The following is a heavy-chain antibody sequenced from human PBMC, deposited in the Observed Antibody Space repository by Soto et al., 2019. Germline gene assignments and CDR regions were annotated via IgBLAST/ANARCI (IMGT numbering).Heavy chain of an antibody. CDR3: ARSNYDFWSGNPSYYYMDV. CDR1: GGPISSYY. D-gene: IGHD3-3*01. V-gene: IGHV4-59*08. CDR2: IYYSGST. Sequence: SETLSLTCTVSGGPISSYYWSWIRQPPGKGLEWIGYIYYSGSTNYNPSLKSRVTISVDTSKNQFSLKLSSVTAADTAVYYCARSNYDFWSGNPSYYYMDVWGKGTTVTVSS. J-gene: IGHJ6*03.